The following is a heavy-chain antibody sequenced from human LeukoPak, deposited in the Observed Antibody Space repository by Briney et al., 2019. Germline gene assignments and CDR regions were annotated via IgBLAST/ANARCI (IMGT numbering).Heavy chain of an antibody. CDR1: GYSINSGYY. D-gene: IGHD6-13*01. CDR2: IYHSGST. V-gene: IGHV4-38-2*02. J-gene: IGHJ6*03. CDR3: ARETGAAAFYFYMDV. Sequence: SETLSLTCSVSGYSINSGYYWGWIRQPPGKGLEWIGAIYHSGSTYYNPSLMSRVTISVDMSKNQFSLKLTSVTAADTAVYYCARETGAAAFYFYMDVWGKGTTVTVSS.